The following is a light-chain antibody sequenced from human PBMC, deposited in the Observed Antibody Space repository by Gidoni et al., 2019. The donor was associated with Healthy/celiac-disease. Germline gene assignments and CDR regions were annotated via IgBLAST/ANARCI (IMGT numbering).Light chain of an antibody. CDR3: QQDYSTPRT. CDR1: QSVLYSSNNKNY. CDR2: WAS. J-gene: IGKJ1*01. V-gene: IGKV4-1*01. Sequence: DIVMTQSPDSLAVSLGERATINCKSSQSVLYSSNNKNYLALYQQKPGQPPKLLIYWASTRESGVPDRFSGSGSGTDFTLTISSLQAEDVAVYYCQQDYSTPRTFGQGTKVEIK.